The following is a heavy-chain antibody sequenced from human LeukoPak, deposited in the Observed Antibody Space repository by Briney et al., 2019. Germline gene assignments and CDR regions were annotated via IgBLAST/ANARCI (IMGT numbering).Heavy chain of an antibody. J-gene: IGHJ4*02. CDR2: ILSHGSNT. D-gene: IGHD5-24*01. CDR1: GFTFSGYG. CDR3: AKSVLVSRDGYNY. V-gene: IGHV3-30*02. Sequence: PGGSLRLSCAASGFTFSGYGMHWVRQAPGKGLEGVAFILSHGSNTHYADSVKGRFTISRDNSKNTLYLQMNSLRAEDTAVYYCAKSVLVSRDGYNYWGQGALVTVSS.